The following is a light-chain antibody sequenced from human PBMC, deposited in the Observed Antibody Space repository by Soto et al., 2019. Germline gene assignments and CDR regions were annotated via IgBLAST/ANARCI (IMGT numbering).Light chain of an antibody. CDR1: SSDIGAYKY. CDR3: SSYTGSSTLV. V-gene: IGLV2-14*01. J-gene: IGLJ1*01. Sequence: QSALTQPASVSGSPGQSVTISCTGTSSDIGAYKYVSWYQHHPGKSPRLLIYEVSNRPSGVSNRFSASKSGNTASLTISGLQAEDEADYYCSSYTGSSTLVFGTGTKVTVL. CDR2: EVS.